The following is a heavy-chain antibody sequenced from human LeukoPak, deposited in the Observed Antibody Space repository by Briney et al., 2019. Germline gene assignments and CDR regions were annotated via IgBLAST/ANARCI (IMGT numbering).Heavy chain of an antibody. CDR1: GYTFTSYD. D-gene: IGHD3-3*01. J-gene: IGHJ4*02. V-gene: IGHV1-8*03. Sequence: ASVKVSCKASGYTFTSYDINWVRQATGQGLERMGWMNPNSGNTGYAQKFQGRVTITRNTSISTAYMELSSLRSEDTAVYYCARGFDFWSGYGYWGQGTLVTVSS. CDR2: MNPNSGNT. CDR3: ARGFDFWSGYGY.